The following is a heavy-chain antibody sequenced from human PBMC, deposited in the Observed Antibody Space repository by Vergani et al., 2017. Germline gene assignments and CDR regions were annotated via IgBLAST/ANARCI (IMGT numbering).Heavy chain of an antibody. V-gene: IGHV3-30*03. CDR1: GFTFSSYG. Sequence: QVQLVESGGGVVQPGRSLRLSCAASGFTFSSYGMHWVRQAPGKGLEWVAVISYDGSNKYYADSVKGRFTISRDNSKNTLYLQMNSLRAEDTAVYYCARGSGWYVYYVDVWGKGTTVTVSS. D-gene: IGHD6-19*01. J-gene: IGHJ6*03. CDR3: ARGSGWYVYYVDV. CDR2: ISYDGSNK.